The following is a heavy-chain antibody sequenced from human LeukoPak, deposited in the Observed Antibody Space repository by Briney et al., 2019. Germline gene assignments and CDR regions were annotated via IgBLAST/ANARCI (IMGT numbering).Heavy chain of an antibody. CDR1: GGTFSSYA. CDR3: AIGTYDFWSGYFQPGYYYGMDV. J-gene: IGHJ6*02. CDR2: IIPIFGTA. V-gene: IGHV1-69*01. Sequence: SVKVSCKASGGTFSSYAISWVRQAPGQGLEWMGGIIPIFGTANYAQKFQGRVTITADESTSTAYMELSSLRSEDTAVYYCAIGTYDFWSGYFQPGYYYGMDVWGQGTTVTVSS. D-gene: IGHD3-3*01.